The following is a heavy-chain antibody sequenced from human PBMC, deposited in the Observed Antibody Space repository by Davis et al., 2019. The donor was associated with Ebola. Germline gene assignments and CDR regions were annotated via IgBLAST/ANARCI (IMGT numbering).Heavy chain of an antibody. J-gene: IGHJ4*02. D-gene: IGHD2-21*01. V-gene: IGHV3-23*01. CDR2: ISGSGGST. CDR3: AQDNELVVIAIPGFEY. Sequence: GESLKISCAASGFTFSSYAMSWVRQAPGKGLEWVSAISGSGGSTYYADSVKGRFTISRDNSKNTLYLQMNSLRAEDTAVYYCAQDNELVVIAIPGFEYWGQGTLVTVSS. CDR1: GFTFSSYA.